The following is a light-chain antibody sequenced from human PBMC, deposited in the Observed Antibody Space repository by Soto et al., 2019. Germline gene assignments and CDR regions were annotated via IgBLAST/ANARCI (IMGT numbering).Light chain of an antibody. CDR2: DVS. CDR3: SAYTTGNTYV. CDR1: SSDVGAYNS. Sequence: QSALTQPASVSGSPGQSITISCTGTSSDVGAYNSVSWYQQNPGKVPKLMIYDVSNRPSGVSNRFSGSKSGNTASLIISGLQAEDEADYYCSAYTTGNTYVLGSGTKLTVL. V-gene: IGLV2-14*01. J-gene: IGLJ1*01.